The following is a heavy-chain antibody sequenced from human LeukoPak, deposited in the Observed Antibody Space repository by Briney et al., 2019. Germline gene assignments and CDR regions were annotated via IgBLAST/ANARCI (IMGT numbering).Heavy chain of an antibody. CDR2: INSGGAI. Sequence: GGSLRLSFAASGFTFSDYAMTWVRQAPGKGLEWVSTINSGGAINYADSVKGRFTISRDNPKNTLYLQMNSLRAEDTAVYYCAKRGSYSSSFTSTFDYWGQGTLVTVSS. V-gene: IGHV3-23*01. J-gene: IGHJ4*02. CDR3: AKRGSYSSSFTSTFDY. D-gene: IGHD6-6*01. CDR1: GFTFSDYA.